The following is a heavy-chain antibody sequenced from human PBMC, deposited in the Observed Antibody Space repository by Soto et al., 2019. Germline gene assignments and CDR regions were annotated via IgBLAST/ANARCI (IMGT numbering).Heavy chain of an antibody. CDR1: GGSVSSGSYY. Sequence: QVQLQESGPGLVKPSETLSLTCTVSGGSVSSGSYYWSWIRQPPGKGLEWIGYIYYSGSTNYNPSLKSRVTISVDTSKNQFSLKLSSVTAADTAVYYCARGVGDAPPAIDYWGQGTLITVSS. D-gene: IGHD1-26*01. CDR3: ARGVGDAPPAIDY. J-gene: IGHJ4*02. CDR2: IYYSGST. V-gene: IGHV4-61*01.